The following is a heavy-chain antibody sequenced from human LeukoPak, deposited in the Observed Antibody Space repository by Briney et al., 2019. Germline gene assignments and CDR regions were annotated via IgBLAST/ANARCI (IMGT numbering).Heavy chain of an antibody. J-gene: IGHJ3*02. CDR1: GFTFSSYS. V-gene: IGHV3-48*01. Sequence: GGSLRLSCAASGFTFSSYSMNWVRQAPGKGLEWVSYISSSSSTIYYADSVKGRFTISRDNSKNTLYLQMNSLRAEDTAVYYCAKRGLRAAFDIWGQGTMVTVSS. CDR3: AKRGLRAAFDI. D-gene: IGHD4-17*01. CDR2: ISSSSSTI.